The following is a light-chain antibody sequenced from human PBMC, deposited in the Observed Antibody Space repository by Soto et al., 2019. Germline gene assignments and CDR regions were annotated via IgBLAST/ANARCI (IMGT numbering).Light chain of an antibody. Sequence: EVVLTQSPATLSLSPGERATLFCRASQSVITYLAWYQQKPAQAPRLLIYDASNRPTGIPARFSGSGSGTDFTLTISSLEPEDFAVYYCQQRSNWPRPLTFGGGTKVEIK. V-gene: IGKV3-11*01. CDR1: QSVITY. J-gene: IGKJ4*01. CDR3: QQRSNWPRPLT. CDR2: DAS.